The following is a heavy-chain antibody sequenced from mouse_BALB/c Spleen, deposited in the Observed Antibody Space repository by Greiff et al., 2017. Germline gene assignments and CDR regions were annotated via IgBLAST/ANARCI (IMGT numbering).Heavy chain of an antibody. CDR1: GYAFTNYL. Sequence: QVQLKESGAELVRPGTSVKVSCKASGYAFTNYLIEWVKQRPGQGLEWIGVINPGSGGTNYNEKFKGKATLTADKSSSTAYMQLSSLTSEDSAVYYCARSSMNYYAMDYWGQGTSVTVSS. CDR2: INPGSGGT. CDR3: ARSSMNYYAMDY. V-gene: IGHV1-54*01. D-gene: IGHD2-3*01. J-gene: IGHJ4*01.